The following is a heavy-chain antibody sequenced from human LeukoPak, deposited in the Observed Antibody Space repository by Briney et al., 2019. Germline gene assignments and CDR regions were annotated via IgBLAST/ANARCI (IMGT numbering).Heavy chain of an antibody. V-gene: IGHV3-23*05. CDR1: GFNFVFEA. J-gene: IGHJ4*02. D-gene: IGHD2-15*01. Sequence: GGSLRLSCAASGFNFVFEAMTWVRQAPGKGLEWVSSASNSGSSTYYARAVKGRFTISRDNSKNILYLQMSSLRVDDTAVYYCAREYCSGGSCLPDYWGQGTLVTVSS. CDR2: ASNSGSST. CDR3: AREYCSGGSCLPDY.